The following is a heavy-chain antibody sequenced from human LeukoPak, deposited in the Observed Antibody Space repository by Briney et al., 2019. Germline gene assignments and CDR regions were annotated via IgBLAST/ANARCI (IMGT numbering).Heavy chain of an antibody. CDR1: GYSFTSYG. CDR2: ISTYNGNT. CDR3: TRRIIGWFDP. J-gene: IGHJ5*02. D-gene: IGHD3-10*01. Sequence: ASVKVSCKTSGYSFTSYGVSWVRQAPGQGLEWMGWISTYNGNTNYAQNLQGRVTMTTDTSTSTAYMELRSLGSDDTAVYYCTRRIIGWFDPWGQGTLVTVSS. V-gene: IGHV1-18*01.